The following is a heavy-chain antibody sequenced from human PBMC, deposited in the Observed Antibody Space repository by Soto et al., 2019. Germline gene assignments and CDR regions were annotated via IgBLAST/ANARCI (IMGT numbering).Heavy chain of an antibody. V-gene: IGHV1-69*13. CDR3: ARSTTGNNFDY. CDR2: TIPIFGTA. Sequence: SVKVSCKASGGTFSSYAISWVRQAPGQGLEWMGGTIPIFGTANYAQKFQGRVTITADESTSTAYMELSSLRSEDTAVYYCARSTTGNNFDYWGQGTLLTVSS. CDR1: GGTFSSYA. J-gene: IGHJ4*02. D-gene: IGHD4-4*01.